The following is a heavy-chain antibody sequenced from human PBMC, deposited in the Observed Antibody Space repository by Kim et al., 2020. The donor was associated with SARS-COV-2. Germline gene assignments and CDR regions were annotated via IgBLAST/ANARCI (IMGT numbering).Heavy chain of an antibody. CDR1: GFTFGDYA. CDR2: LNWNSRSI. D-gene: IGHD3-10*01. J-gene: IGHJ4*02. V-gene: IGHV3-9*01. Sequence: GGSLRLSCAASGFTFGDYAMHWVRQAPGQGLEWVSCLNWNSRSIDYADSMKGRFIVSRDNAKNSLYLQMNSLRAEDTALYYCARDTGGSIDYWGQGNPVTVSS. CDR3: ARDTGGSIDY.